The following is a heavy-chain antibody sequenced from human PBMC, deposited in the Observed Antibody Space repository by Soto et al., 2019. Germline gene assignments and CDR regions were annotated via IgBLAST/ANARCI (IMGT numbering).Heavy chain of an antibody. V-gene: IGHV3-23*01. J-gene: IGHJ4*02. Sequence: EVQLLESGGGLVQPGGSLRLSCAASGFTFSSYAMSWVRQAPGKGLEWVSAISGSGGSTYYADSVKGRFTISRDNSKNTLYLQMNMLRAEDTAVYYCAKEGYDILAGYYPIYYLDSWGQGILVTVSS. CDR1: GFTFSSYA. D-gene: IGHD3-9*01. CDR3: AKEGYDILAGYYPIYYLDS. CDR2: ISGSGGST.